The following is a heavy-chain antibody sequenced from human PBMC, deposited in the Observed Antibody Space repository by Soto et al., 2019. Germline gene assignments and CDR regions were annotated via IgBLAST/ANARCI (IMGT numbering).Heavy chain of an antibody. V-gene: IGHV3-15*01. J-gene: IGHJ4*01. CDR1: GFTFSNAW. D-gene: IGHD3-16*02. Sequence: GGSLRLSCVVSGFTFSNAWMNWVRQAPGKGLEWVGRIKSKKNGGTTDYAAPVKGRFTISRDDSQNRLYLQMSSLKSEDTGVYYCATIYDYVWGSYRLFDYWGHGTLVTVSS. CDR2: IKSKKNGGTT. CDR3: ATIYDYVWGSYRLFDY.